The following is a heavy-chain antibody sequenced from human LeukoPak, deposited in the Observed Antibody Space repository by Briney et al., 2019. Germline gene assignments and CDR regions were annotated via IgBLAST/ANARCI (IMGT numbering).Heavy chain of an antibody. CDR3: ARKGSSRDTRMDV. CDR1: GGSISSSSYY. V-gene: IGHV4-39*01. CDR2: MYYSGST. D-gene: IGHD2-2*01. Sequence: SETLSLTCTVSGGSISSSSYYWGWIRQPPGKGLEWIGSMYYSGSTYYNPSLKSRVTISVDTSKNQFSLKLSSVTAADTAVYYCARKGSSRDTRMDVWGKGTTVTISS. J-gene: IGHJ6*03.